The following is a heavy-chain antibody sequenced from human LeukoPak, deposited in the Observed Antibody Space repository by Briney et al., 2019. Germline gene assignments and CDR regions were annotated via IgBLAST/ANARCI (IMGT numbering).Heavy chain of an antibody. CDR2: INPSGGST. CDR3: ARAGGGYYYDSSGYQGSNYYYYGMDV. J-gene: IGHJ6*02. CDR1: GYTFTSYY. V-gene: IGHV1-46*01. D-gene: IGHD3-22*01. Sequence: ASVKVSCKASGYTFTSYYMHWVRQAPGQGLEWMGIINPSGGSTSYAQKFQGRVTMTRSTSTSTVYMELSSLRSEDTAVYYCARAGGGYYYDSSGYQGSNYYYYGMDVWGQGTTVTVSS.